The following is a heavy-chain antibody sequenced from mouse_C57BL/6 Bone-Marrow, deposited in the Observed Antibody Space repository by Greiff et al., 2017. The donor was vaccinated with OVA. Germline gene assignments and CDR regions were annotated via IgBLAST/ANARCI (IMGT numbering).Heavy chain of an antibody. CDR3: ARRDYGNYWFAY. Sequence: QVPLQQPGAELVRPGTSVKLSCKASGYTFTSYWMHWVKQRPGQGLEWIGVIDPSDSYTNYNQKFKGKATLTVDTSSSTAYMQLSSLTSEDSAVYYCARRDYGNYWFAYWGQGTLVTVSA. D-gene: IGHD2-1*01. V-gene: IGHV1-59*01. J-gene: IGHJ3*01. CDR2: IDPSDSYT. CDR1: GYTFTSYW.